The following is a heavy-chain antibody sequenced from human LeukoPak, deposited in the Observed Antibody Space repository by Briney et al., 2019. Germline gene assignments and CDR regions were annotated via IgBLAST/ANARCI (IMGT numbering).Heavy chain of an antibody. Sequence: ASVKVSCKASGGTFSNYGLGWVRQAPGQGLEWMGWISAYNGNTNYAQKLQGRVTMTTDTSTSTAYMELRSLRSDDTAVYYCARVPGYSSGWYPLYYYYGMDVWGQGTTVTVSS. V-gene: IGHV1-18*01. CDR2: ISAYNGNT. J-gene: IGHJ6*02. D-gene: IGHD6-19*01. CDR3: ARVPGYSSGWYPLYYYYGMDV. CDR1: GGTFSNYG.